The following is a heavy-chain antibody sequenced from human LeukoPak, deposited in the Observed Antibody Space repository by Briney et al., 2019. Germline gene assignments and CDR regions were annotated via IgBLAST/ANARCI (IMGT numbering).Heavy chain of an antibody. CDR1: AFTVSNNY. V-gene: IGHV3-53*01. Sequence: GGSLRLSCAASAFTVSNNYMTWVRQAPGKWLEWVSVIYSGGTTYYADSVEGRFTLSRDNSKNTLYLQMNSLRAEDTAVYYCARVGPYYFVLWGQGTLVTVSS. J-gene: IGHJ4*02. CDR3: ARVGPYYFVL. CDR2: IYSGGTT.